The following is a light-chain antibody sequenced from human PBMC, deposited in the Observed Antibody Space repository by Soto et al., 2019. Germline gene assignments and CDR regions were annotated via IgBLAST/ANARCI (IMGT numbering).Light chain of an antibody. V-gene: IGKV1-39*01. J-gene: IGKJ5*01. CDR1: QTIMTY. Sequence: DIQMTQSQSSLSASVGDEVTITCRASQTIMTYLNWYQLKPGKPPRLLIYDASSLQSGVPSRFGGSGSGTDFTLTISSLQPEDCAIYFCQQANSFPITFGQGTRLEIK. CDR2: DAS. CDR3: QQANSFPIT.